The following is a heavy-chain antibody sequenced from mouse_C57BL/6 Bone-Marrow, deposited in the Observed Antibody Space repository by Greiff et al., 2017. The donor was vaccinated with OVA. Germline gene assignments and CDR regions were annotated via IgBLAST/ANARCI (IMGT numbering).Heavy chain of an antibody. J-gene: IGHJ2*01. D-gene: IGHD2-4*01. Sequence: QVQLQQPGAELVKPGASVKMSCKASGYTFTSYWINWVKQRPGQGLEWIGDIYPGSGSTNYNEKFKSKATLTVDTSSSTAYMQLSSLTSENSAVYYCARGQITTRDYWGQGTTLTVSS. V-gene: IGHV1-55*01. CDR1: GYTFTSYW. CDR3: ARGQITTRDY. CDR2: IYPGSGST.